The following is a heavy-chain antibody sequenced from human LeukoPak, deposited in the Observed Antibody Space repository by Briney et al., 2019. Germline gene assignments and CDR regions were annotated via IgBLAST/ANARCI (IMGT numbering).Heavy chain of an antibody. CDR3: ARSRGGATLYYYGMDV. D-gene: IGHD1-26*01. J-gene: IGHJ6*02. CDR2: IYYSGST. Sequence: PSETLSLTCTVSGGSISSYYWSWIRQPPGKGLEWIGYIYYSGSTNYNPSLKSRVTISVDTSKNQFSLKLSSVTAADTAVYYCARSRGGATLYYYGMDVWGQGTTVTVSS. CDR1: GGSISSYY. V-gene: IGHV4-59*08.